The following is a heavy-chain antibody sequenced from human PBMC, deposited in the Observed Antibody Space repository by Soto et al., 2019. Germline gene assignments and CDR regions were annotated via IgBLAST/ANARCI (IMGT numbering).Heavy chain of an antibody. J-gene: IGHJ5*02. CDR3: ARTIVVVPAAMHWFDP. D-gene: IGHD2-2*01. V-gene: IGHV4-31*03. CDR2: IYYSGST. CDR1: GCSISSGGYY. Sequence: PSETLSLTCTFSGCSISSGGYYLSWIRQHPGKGLEWIGYIYYSGSTYYNPSLKSRVTISVDTSKNQFSLKLSSVTAADTAVYYCARTIVVVPAAMHWFDPWGQGTLVTVSS.